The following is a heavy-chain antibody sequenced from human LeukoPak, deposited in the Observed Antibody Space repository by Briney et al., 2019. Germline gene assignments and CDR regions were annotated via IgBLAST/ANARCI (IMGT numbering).Heavy chain of an antibody. J-gene: IGHJ4*02. CDR3: ARQGLGRNIDY. CDR2: IDPSDSYT. V-gene: IGHV5-10-1*01. Sequence: PGESLRISCKGSGYTFSNYWISWVREMRGKGLEWMGRIDPSDSYTNYSPSFQGHVTLSVDKSISTAYLQWSSLKASDTAMYYCARQGLGRNIDYWGQGTLVTVSS. CDR1: GYTFSNYW. D-gene: IGHD6-19*01.